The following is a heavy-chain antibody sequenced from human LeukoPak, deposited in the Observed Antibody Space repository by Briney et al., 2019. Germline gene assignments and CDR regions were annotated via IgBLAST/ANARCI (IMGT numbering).Heavy chain of an antibody. Sequence: ASVKVSCKASGYTFTGYYMHWVRQAPGQGLEWMGWINPNNGGTNYAQKFQGRVTMTRDTSISTAYMELSRLRSDDTAVYYCARGVAGVYFYYYMDVWGKGTTVTVSS. D-gene: IGHD1-14*01. CDR3: ARGVAGVYFYYYMDV. CDR2: INPNNGGT. V-gene: IGHV1-2*02. CDR1: GYTFTGYY. J-gene: IGHJ6*03.